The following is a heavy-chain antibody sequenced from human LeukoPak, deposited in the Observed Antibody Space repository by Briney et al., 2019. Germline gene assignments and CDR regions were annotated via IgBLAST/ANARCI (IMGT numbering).Heavy chain of an antibody. Sequence: ASVNVSCKSSGYTFTSYDINCVRQATGQGLEWMGWMNPNSGNTGYAQKFQGRVTITRNTSISTAYMERGSLRSEDTAVYYCAGVARTLAARQALYGWFDPWGQGTLVTVSS. D-gene: IGHD6-6*01. CDR2: MNPNSGNT. CDR3: AGVARTLAARQALYGWFDP. V-gene: IGHV1-8*03. J-gene: IGHJ5*02. CDR1: GYTFTSYD.